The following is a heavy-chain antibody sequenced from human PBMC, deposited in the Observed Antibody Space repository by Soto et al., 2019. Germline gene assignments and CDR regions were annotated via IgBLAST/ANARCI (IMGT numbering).Heavy chain of an antibody. CDR3: AGEGVDYGSGSYYYYYYYGMDF. CDR1: GGSISSGGYY. Sequence: QVQLQESGPGLVKPSQTLSLTCTVSGGSISSGGYYWSWIRQHPGKGLEWIGYIYYSGSTYYNPYLKSRVTISVDTSKNQFSLKLSSVTAADTAVYYCAGEGVDYGSGSYYYYYYYGMDFWGQGTTVTVSS. J-gene: IGHJ6*02. V-gene: IGHV4-31*03. CDR2: IYYSGST. D-gene: IGHD3-10*01.